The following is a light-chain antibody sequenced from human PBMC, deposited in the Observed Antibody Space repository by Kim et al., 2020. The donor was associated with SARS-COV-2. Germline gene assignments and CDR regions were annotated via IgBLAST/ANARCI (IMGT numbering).Light chain of an antibody. CDR3: QSYAGTSVV. CDR2: EDN. Sequence: LTQPHSVSDSPGKTVTISCTGSSGSIASTYVQWYQQRPGSVPTIVIYEDNQRPSGVPDRFSGSLDSSSNSAFLTISGLKTEDEADYYCQSYAGTSVVFGGGTQLTVL. CDR1: SGSIASTY. J-gene: IGLJ2*01. V-gene: IGLV6-57*02.